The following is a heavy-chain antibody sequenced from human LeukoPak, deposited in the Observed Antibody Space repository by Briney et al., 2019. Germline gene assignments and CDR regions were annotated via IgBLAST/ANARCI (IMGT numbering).Heavy chain of an antibody. CDR2: INQDGSDK. V-gene: IGHV3-7*03. CDR1: GLTFSIHW. J-gene: IGHJ4*02. D-gene: IGHD2-15*01. Sequence: GGSLRLSCAASGLTFSIHWMNWVRQAPGKGLECVAHINQDGSDKYYVDSVKGRFTISRDNTKNSLYLQMNSLRAGDAAVYYCAKAPVTTCSGAYCYPFDYWSQGTLVTVSS. CDR3: AKAPVTTCSGAYCYPFDY.